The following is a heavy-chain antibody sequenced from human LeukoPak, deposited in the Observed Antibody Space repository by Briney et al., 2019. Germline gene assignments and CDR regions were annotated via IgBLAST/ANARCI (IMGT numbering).Heavy chain of an antibody. CDR2: IRYDGSNK. Sequence: GGSLRLSCAASGFTFSSYGMHWVRQAPGKGLEWVAFIRYDGSNKYYADSVKGRFTISRDNSKNTLYLQMNSLRAEDTAVYYCAKNSWSYLSYFDYWGQGTLVTVSS. CDR3: AKNSWSYLSYFDY. CDR1: GFTFSSYG. V-gene: IGHV3-30*02. J-gene: IGHJ4*02. D-gene: IGHD1-26*01.